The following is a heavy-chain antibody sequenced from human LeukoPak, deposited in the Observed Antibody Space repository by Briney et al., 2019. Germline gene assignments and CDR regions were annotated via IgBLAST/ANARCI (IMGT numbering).Heavy chain of an antibody. D-gene: IGHD2-8*01. CDR3: ARGSCTNGVCYFFDY. Sequence: ASVKVSCKASGYTFTSYGISWVRQAPGQGLEWMGWISAYNGNTNYAQKLQGRVTMTTDTSTSTAYMEPRSLRSDDTAVYYCARGSCTNGVCYFFDYWGQGTLVTVSS. CDR2: ISAYNGNT. CDR1: GYTFTSYG. V-gene: IGHV1-18*01. J-gene: IGHJ4*02.